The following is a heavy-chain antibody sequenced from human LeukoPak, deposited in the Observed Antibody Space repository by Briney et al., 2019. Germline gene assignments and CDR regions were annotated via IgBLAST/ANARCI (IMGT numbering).Heavy chain of an antibody. J-gene: IGHJ5*02. Sequence: GGSLRLSCAASGFTFSVYAMSWVRQAPGKGLEWISEIRNSGDNTYYAESVKGRFTISRDNSKNTVYLQMNSLRAEDTAVYYCARDLGCSSSSCYPVRSNWFDPWGQGTLVTVSS. D-gene: IGHD2-2*01. V-gene: IGHV3-23*01. CDR3: ARDLGCSSSSCYPVRSNWFDP. CDR1: GFTFSVYA. CDR2: IRNSGDNT.